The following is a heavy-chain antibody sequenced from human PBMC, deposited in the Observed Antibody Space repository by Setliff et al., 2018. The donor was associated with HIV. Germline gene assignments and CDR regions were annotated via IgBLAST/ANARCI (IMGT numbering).Heavy chain of an antibody. J-gene: IGHJ4*02. V-gene: IGHV3-74*01. CDR2: INTDGSRT. D-gene: IGHD3-10*01. CDR3: ALMLWGVPY. Sequence: GGSLRLSCSGSGLTLSNYWMYWVRQAPGKGLEWVSLINTDGSRTDYADAVKGRFIISRHDSENTLFLQMNSLSTEDTAVYYCALMLWGVPYWGRGTLVTVSS. CDR1: GLTLSNYW.